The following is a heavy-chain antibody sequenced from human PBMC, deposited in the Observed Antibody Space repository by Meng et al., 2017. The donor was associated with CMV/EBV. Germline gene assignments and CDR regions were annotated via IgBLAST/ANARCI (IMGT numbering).Heavy chain of an antibody. CDR2: INHSGTT. CDR3: ARVTEGDWYFDL. D-gene: IGHD1-14*01. Sequence: SETLSLTCAVYGGSFSGYHWNWIRQPPGKGLECIGEINHSGTTIYSPSLRSRVTISIDRSKKQFSLRLNSVTAADTAVYYCARVTEGDWYFDLWGRGTLVTVS. J-gene: IGHJ2*01. V-gene: IGHV4-34*01. CDR1: GGSFSGYH.